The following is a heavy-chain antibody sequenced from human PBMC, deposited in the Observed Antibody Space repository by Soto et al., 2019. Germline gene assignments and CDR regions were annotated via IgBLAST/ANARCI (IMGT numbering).Heavy chain of an antibody. D-gene: IGHD1-7*01. CDR2: IYYSGST. V-gene: IGHV4-39*01. Sequence: TLSLTCTVSGGSISSSSYYWGWIRQPPGKGLEWIGSIYYSGSTYYNPSLKSRVTISVDTSKNQFSLKLSSVTAADTAVYYCARHFNSQPITGTTIPEYNFDYWGQGTLVTVSS. J-gene: IGHJ4*02. CDR1: GGSISSSSYY. CDR3: ARHFNSQPITGTTIPEYNFDY.